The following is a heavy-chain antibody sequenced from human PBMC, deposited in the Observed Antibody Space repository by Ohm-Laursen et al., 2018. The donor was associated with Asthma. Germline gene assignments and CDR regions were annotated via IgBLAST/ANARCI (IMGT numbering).Heavy chain of an antibody. J-gene: IGHJ5*02. CDR1: GYTFSRYS. CDR2: ISTASTFI. D-gene: IGHD3-3*01. Sequence: SLRLSCAASGYTFSRYSIHWIRQAPGKGLERVASISTASTFIYYADSVRGRFTTPRDNARNSLYLQMNSLRAEDTAVYYCARAGVTFWRNVNWFDPWGQGTLVTVSS. CDR3: ARAGVTFWRNVNWFDP. V-gene: IGHV3-21*01.